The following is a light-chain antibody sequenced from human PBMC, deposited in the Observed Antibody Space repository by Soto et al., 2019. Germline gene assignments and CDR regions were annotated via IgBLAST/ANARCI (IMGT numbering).Light chain of an antibody. J-gene: IGLJ1*01. Sequence: QSALTQPASVSGSPGQSITISCTGTSSDVGGYNYVSWYQQHPGKAPKFMIYDVSNRPSGVSNCFSGSKSGNTASLTISGLQAEDEADYYCSSYTSSSTLYVFGTGTKLTVL. CDR3: SSYTSSSTLYV. V-gene: IGLV2-14*01. CDR2: DVS. CDR1: SSDVGGYNY.